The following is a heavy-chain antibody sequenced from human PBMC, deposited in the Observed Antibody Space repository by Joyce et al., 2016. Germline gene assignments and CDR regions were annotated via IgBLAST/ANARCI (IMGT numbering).Heavy chain of an antibody. J-gene: IGHJ6*02. V-gene: IGHV3-21*02. CDR1: GFMFSTSS. Sequence: EVQLVESGGGLVKPGGSLKISCAASGFMFSTSSMSWFRQAPGKGLECVSAISGDRRFKFHADSVRGRFTVSRDNAENSQYLQMKSLRVEDTAVYFCARGGLVYDYSMDVWGQGTTVIVSS. CDR2: ISGDRRFK. CDR3: ARGGLVYDYSMDV. D-gene: IGHD2-21*01.